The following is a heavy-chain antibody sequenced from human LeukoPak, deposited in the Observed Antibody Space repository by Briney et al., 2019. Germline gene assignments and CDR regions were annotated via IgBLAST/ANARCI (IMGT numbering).Heavy chain of an antibody. CDR1: GYTFTSYG. J-gene: IGHJ6*02. CDR2: ISAYNGNT. D-gene: IGHD6-13*01. CDR3: ARSSSSFSPAWGYYYYYGMDV. Sequence: ASVKVSCKASGYTFTSYGISWVRQAPGQGLEWMGWISAYNGNTNYAQKLQGRVTMTTDTSTSTAYTELRSLRSDDTAVYYCARSSSSFSPAWGYYYYYGMDVWGQGTTVTVSS. V-gene: IGHV1-18*01.